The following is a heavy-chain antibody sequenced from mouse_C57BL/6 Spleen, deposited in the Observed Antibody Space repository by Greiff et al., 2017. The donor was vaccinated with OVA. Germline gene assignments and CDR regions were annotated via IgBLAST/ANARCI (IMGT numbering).Heavy chain of an antibody. Sequence: QVQLKESGAELAKPGASVKLSCKASGYTFTSYWMHWVKQRPGQGLEWIGYINPSSGYTTYNQKFKDKATLTADKSSSTAYMQLNSLTYEDSAVYYRAKSIANFDYWGQGTTLTVSS. CDR1: GYTFTSYW. J-gene: IGHJ2*01. CDR3: AKSIANFDY. V-gene: IGHV1-7*01. D-gene: IGHD1-3*01. CDR2: INPSSGYT.